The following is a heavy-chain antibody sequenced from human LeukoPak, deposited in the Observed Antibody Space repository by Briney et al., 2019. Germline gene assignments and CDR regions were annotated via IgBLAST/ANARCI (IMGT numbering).Heavy chain of an antibody. V-gene: IGHV3-33*01. CDR3: ARPAPPDCSSTSCYGRYYYYGMDV. J-gene: IGHJ6*02. CDR1: GFTFSSYG. CDR2: IWYDGSKK. Sequence: PGGSLRLSCAASGFTFSSYGMHWVRQAPGKGLEWVAVIWYDGSKKYYADSVKGRFTISRDNSKNTLYLQMNSLRAEDTAVYYCARPAPPDCSSTSCYGRYYYYGMDVWGQGTTVTVSS. D-gene: IGHD2-2*01.